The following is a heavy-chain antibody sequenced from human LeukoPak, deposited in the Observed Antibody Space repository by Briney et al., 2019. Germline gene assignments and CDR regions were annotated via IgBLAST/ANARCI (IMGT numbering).Heavy chain of an antibody. J-gene: IGHJ4*02. CDR1: GGTFSSYA. CDR3: ARGVLARGSSGWYFDY. V-gene: IGHV3-64*01. D-gene: IGHD6-19*01. CDR2: ISSNGGST. Sequence: AGTLSLSCAASGGTFSSYAMHWVRQAPGKGLECVSAISSNGGSTYYANSVKSRFTISIDNSKNTLSLQMGSLTAEDMAVYYCARGVLARGSSGWYFDYWGQGTLVTVSS.